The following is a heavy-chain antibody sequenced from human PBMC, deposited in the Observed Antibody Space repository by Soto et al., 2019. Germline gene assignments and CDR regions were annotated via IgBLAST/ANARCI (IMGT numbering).Heavy chain of an antibody. D-gene: IGHD2-2*03. J-gene: IGHJ4*02. V-gene: IGHV3-33*01. Sequence: PGGSLRLSCAASGFTFSSYGMHWVRQAPGEGLEWVAVIWYDGSNKYYADSVKGRFTISRDNSKNTLYLQMNSLRAEDTAVYYCARDYAGYCISTSCSPADYWGQGT. CDR3: ARDYAGYCISTSCSPADY. CDR2: IWYDGSNK. CDR1: GFTFSSYG.